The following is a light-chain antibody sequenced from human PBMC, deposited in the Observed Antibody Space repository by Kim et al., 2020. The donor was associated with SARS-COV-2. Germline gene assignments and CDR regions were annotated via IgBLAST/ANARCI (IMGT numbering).Light chain of an antibody. CDR3: SAWDSYLTAWV. CDR2: SNN. Sequence: PSATLTCTGNSNSEGNQGATGLQPYQGHPPKVLSYSNNNRPSGISERLSAYRSGNTASLTITGLHPEDEADCYCSAWDSYLTAWVFGGGTQLAVL. CDR1: SNSEGNQG. J-gene: IGLJ3*02. V-gene: IGLV10-54*01.